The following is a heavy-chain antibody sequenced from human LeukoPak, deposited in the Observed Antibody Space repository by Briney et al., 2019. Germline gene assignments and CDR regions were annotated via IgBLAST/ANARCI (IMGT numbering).Heavy chain of an antibody. Sequence: PGGSLRLSCAASGFTFSDYYMSWIHQAPGKGLEWVSYISSSSSYTNYADSVKGRFTISRDNAKNTLYLQMNSLRVEDTAVYYCARGRPHGNDYWGQGTLVTVSS. CDR2: ISSSSSYT. V-gene: IGHV3-11*06. CDR1: GFTFSDYY. CDR3: ARGRPHGNDY. J-gene: IGHJ4*02. D-gene: IGHD4-23*01.